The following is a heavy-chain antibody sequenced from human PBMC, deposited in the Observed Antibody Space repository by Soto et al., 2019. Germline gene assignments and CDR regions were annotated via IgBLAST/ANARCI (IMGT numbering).Heavy chain of an antibody. CDR2: IYHSGST. CDR3: ASVLVVPAASTSDYYYYMDV. J-gene: IGHJ6*03. CDR1: SGSISSSNW. V-gene: IGHV4-4*02. Sequence: QVQLQESGPGLVKPSGTLSLTCAVSSGSISSSNWWSWVRQPPGKGLEWIGEIYHSGSTNYNPSLKIRVTISVDKSKNQFSLKLSSVTAADTAVYYCASVLVVPAASTSDYYYYMDVWGKGTTVTVSS. D-gene: IGHD2-2*01.